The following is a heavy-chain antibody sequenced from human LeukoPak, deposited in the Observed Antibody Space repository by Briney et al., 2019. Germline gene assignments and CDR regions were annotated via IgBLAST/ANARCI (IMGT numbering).Heavy chain of an antibody. CDR2: ISSDGSNK. D-gene: IGHD4-17*01. CDR3: AKGPDYGDFYFDY. V-gene: IGHV3-30*18. J-gene: IGHJ4*02. CDR1: GFTFSSYA. Sequence: GGSLRLSCTASGFTFSSYAMNWVRQAPGKGLEWVAVISSDGSNKYYSDSVKGRFTISRDNSKNSLYLQMNSLGAEDTAVYYCAKGPDYGDFYFDYWGQGTLVTVSS.